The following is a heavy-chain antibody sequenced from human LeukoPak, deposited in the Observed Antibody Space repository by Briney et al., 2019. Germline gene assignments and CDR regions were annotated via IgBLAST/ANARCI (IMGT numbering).Heavy chain of an antibody. CDR2: IYYSGST. Sequence: PSETLSLTCTVSGGSISSYYWSWLRQPPGKGLEWIGYIYYSGSTNYNPSLKSRVTISVDTSKIQFSLKLSSVTAADTAVYYCARDRIAALDYWGQGTLVTVSS. CDR1: GGSISSYY. CDR3: ARDRIAALDY. D-gene: IGHD6-6*01. J-gene: IGHJ4*02. V-gene: IGHV4-59*01.